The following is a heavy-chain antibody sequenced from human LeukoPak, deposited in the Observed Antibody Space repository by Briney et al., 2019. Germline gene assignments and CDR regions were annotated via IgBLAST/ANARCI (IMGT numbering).Heavy chain of an antibody. D-gene: IGHD3-10*01. CDR2: XXXXGST. CDR3: GXXXRTMVRGXXXXXGMDV. Sequence: TSETLSLPCTVSGGSISIYYWSWIRQPPGKGLEWIGXXXXXGSTNYHPSLKSRVTVSVDTSQNQCSLKLGPVTAADKAVYLCGXXXRTMVRGXXXXXGMDVWGQGTTVTVPS. V-gene: IGHV4-59*01. J-gene: IGHJ6*02. CDR1: GGSISIYY.